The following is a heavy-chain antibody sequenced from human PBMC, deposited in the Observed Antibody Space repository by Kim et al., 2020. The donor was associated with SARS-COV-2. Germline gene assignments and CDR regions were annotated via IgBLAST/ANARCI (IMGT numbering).Heavy chain of an antibody. CDR1: GFTFSSYG. V-gene: IGHV3-33*08. Sequence: GGSLRLSCAASGFTFSSYGMHWLRQAPGKGLEWVAVIWYDGSNKYYADSVKGRFTISRDNSKNTLYLQMNSLRAEDTAMYYCARDQVVEGYGGGIDYWGQGTLVTVSS. J-gene: IGHJ4*02. CDR3: ARDQVVEGYGGGIDY. D-gene: IGHD3-22*01. CDR2: IWYDGSNK.